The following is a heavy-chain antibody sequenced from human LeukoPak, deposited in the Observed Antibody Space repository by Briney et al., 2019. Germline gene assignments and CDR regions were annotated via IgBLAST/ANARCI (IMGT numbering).Heavy chain of an antibody. J-gene: IGHJ4*02. CDR1: GGSISSYY. CDR3: ARLLTTTVTTGVFDY. D-gene: IGHD4-17*01. Sequence: PSETLSLTCTVSGGSISSYYWSWIRQPPGKGLEWIGYIYYSGSTNYNPSLKSRVTISVDTSKNQFSLKLSSVTAADTAVYYCARLLTTTVTTGVFDYWGQGTLVTVSS. V-gene: IGHV4-59*01. CDR2: IYYSGST.